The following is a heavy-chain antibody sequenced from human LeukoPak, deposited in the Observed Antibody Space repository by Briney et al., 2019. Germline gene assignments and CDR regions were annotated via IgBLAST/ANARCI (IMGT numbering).Heavy chain of an antibody. CDR2: IFHTGTT. J-gene: IGHJ4*02. CDR3: ARSAYSGTYPVLDF. D-gene: IGHD1-26*01. CDR1: GYSISIGFH. V-gene: IGHV4-38-2*01. Sequence: PSETLSLTCAVSGYSISIGFHWAWIRQPPGKGLEWVGTIFHTGTTFYNSSLESRVTISVNTSKNDFSLNLSSVTAADTAVYFCARSAYSGTYPVLDFWGQGILVTVSS.